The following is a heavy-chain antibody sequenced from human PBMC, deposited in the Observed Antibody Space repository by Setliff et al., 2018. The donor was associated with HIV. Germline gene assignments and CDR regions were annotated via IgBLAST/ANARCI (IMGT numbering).Heavy chain of an antibody. Sequence: GASVKVSCKASGYTFTGYYMHWVRQAPGQGLEWMGWINSHSGDTNYAQKFQDRVTMTRDTSVNIAYMQLSRLRSDDTAVYYCARAPTLFGVEYYYYFGMDVWGQGTTVTVSS. CDR1: GYTFTGYY. J-gene: IGHJ6*02. D-gene: IGHD3-3*01. CDR2: INSHSGDT. CDR3: ARAPTLFGVEYYYYFGMDV. V-gene: IGHV1-2*02.